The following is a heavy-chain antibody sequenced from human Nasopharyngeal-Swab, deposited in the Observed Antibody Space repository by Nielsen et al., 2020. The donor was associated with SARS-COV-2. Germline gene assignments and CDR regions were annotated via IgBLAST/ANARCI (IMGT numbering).Heavy chain of an antibody. CDR3: AREGYCSGGSCYSGRPYYYYYMDV. V-gene: IGHV4-31*02. Sequence: RQDPGKGLEWIGYIYYSGSTYYNPSLKSRVTISVDTSKNQFSLKLSSVTAADTAVYYCAREGYCSGGSCYSGRPYYYYYMDVWGKGTTVTVSS. CDR2: IYYSGST. J-gene: IGHJ6*03. D-gene: IGHD2-15*01.